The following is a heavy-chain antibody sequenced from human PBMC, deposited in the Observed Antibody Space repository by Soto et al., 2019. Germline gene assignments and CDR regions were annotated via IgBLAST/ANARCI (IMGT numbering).Heavy chain of an antibody. CDR1: GVSFSGYY. D-gene: IGHD3-22*01. Sequence: SATLSLTCAVYGVSFSGYYWSWIRQPPGKGLEWIGEINHSGSTNYNPSLKSRVTISVDTSKNQFSLKLSSVTAADTAVYYCARCPYYYDSSGYGAAYYGMDVWGQGTTVTVSS. V-gene: IGHV4-34*01. CDR2: INHSGST. CDR3: ARCPYYYDSSGYGAAYYGMDV. J-gene: IGHJ6*02.